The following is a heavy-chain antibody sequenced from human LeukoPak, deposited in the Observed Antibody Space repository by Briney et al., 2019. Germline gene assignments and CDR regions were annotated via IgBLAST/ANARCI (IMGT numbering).Heavy chain of an antibody. Sequence: PGGSLRLSCAASGFTFSGYSMNWIRQAPGKGLEWVAVIWYDGSNKYYADSVKGRFTISRDNSKNSLYLQMNSLRAEDTAVYYCARDGYDFWSGWMTFDIWGQGTMVTVSS. J-gene: IGHJ3*02. CDR2: IWYDGSNK. V-gene: IGHV3-33*08. CDR3: ARDGYDFWSGWMTFDI. CDR1: GFTFSGYS. D-gene: IGHD3-3*01.